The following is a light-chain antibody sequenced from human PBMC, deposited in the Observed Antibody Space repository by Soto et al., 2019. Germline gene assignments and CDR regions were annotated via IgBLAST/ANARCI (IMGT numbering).Light chain of an antibody. CDR3: QQANSPYS. CDR1: HDVSSW. J-gene: IGKJ2*03. Sequence: DIQMTQSPSSFSASVGDRVTITCRASHDVSSWLAWYQQKPGKAPRLLIYGASTLQSGVPSRFSGSGSGTDFTLTISSLQREDFATYYCQQANSPYSFGQGTKLEIK. CDR2: GAS. V-gene: IGKV1-12*01.